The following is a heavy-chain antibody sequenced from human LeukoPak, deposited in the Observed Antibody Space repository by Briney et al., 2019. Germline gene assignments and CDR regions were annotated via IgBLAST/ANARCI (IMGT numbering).Heavy chain of an antibody. CDR2: IRYDGSNK. D-gene: IGHD3-3*01. Sequence: GGSLRLSCAASGFTFSSYGMHWVRQAPGKGLEWVAFIRYDGSNKYYADSVKGRFTISRDNSKNTLYLQMNSLRAEDTAVYYCAKERGGSYYDFWSAHLGWFDPWGQGTLVTVSS. CDR3: AKERGGSYYDFWSAHLGWFDP. CDR1: GFTFSSYG. J-gene: IGHJ5*02. V-gene: IGHV3-30*02.